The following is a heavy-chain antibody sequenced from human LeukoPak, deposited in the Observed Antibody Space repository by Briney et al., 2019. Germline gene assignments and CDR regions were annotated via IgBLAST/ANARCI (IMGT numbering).Heavy chain of an antibody. J-gene: IGHJ4*02. CDR2: IYYSGST. Sequence: PSETLSLTCTVSGGSISSGGYYWSWIRQPPGKGLEWIGYIYYSGSTNYNPSLKSRVTISVDTSKNQFSLKLSSVTAADTAVYYCASNLRSGSYPFDYWGQGTLVTVSS. D-gene: IGHD3-10*01. CDR1: GGSISSGGYY. V-gene: IGHV4-61*08. CDR3: ASNLRSGSYPFDY.